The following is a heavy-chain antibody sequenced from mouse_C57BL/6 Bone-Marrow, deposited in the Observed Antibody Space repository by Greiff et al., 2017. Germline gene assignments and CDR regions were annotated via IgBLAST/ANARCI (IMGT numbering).Heavy chain of an antibody. J-gene: IGHJ1*03. CDR3: ARHRGRYFAD. V-gene: IGHV1-63*01. Sequence: QVQLQQSGAELVRPGTSVKMSCTASGYTFTNYWIGWAKQRPGHGLEWIGDIYPGGGYPTYYEKFNGKATLTADKSSSTAYMQFSSLTAEDSAIYYCARHRGRYFADWGTGTTVTVS. CDR1: GYTFTNYW. CDR2: IYPGGGYP.